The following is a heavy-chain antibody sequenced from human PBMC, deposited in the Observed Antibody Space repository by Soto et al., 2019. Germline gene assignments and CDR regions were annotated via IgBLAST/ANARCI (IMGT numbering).Heavy chain of an antibody. V-gene: IGHV4-59*01. J-gene: IGHJ4*02. CDR2: VFDTGAT. CDR3: ARGTNYQFDY. CDR1: NGYIYSYY. D-gene: IGHD1-7*01. Sequence: SETLSLTCSVSNGYIYSYYWTWIRQPPGRGLEWIGYVFDTGATNYNPSLKGRVTISIDTSKKNFSLKLSSVTAADTAMYYCARGTNYQFDYWGQGTLVTVSS.